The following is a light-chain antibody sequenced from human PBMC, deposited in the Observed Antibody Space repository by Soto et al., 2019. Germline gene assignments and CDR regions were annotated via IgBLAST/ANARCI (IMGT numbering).Light chain of an antibody. CDR3: QHWNDYSWT. V-gene: IGKV1-5*03. J-gene: IGKJ1*01. Sequence: DIHMTQSPSTLSASVGDRVTITCRASQSISIWLAWYQQKPGKAPNLLIYKTSSLETGVPSRFSGSGSGTEFTLTISILQTDEFATYYCQHWNDYSWTFGQGTKVEVK. CDR2: KTS. CDR1: QSISIW.